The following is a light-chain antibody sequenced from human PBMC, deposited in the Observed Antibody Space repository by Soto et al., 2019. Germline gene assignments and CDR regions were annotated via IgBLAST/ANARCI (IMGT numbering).Light chain of an antibody. CDR3: SSYAVTNIFG. CDR2: EVN. CDR1: SSDVGGFNY. Sequence: QSALTQPPSASGSPGQSVTISCSGTSSDVGGFNYVSWYQQHPGRAPKVLIYEVNKRPSGVPDRFSGSKSGSTASLTVSGLQAEDEAEYYCSSYAVTNIFGFGTGTKVTVL. V-gene: IGLV2-8*01. J-gene: IGLJ1*01.